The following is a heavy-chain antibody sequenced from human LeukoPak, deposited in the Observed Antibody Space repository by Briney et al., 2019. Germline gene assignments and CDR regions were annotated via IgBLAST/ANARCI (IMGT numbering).Heavy chain of an antibody. V-gene: IGHV3-30-3*01. J-gene: IGHJ4*02. Sequence: GGSLRLSCAASGFTFSSYAMHWVRQAPGKGLEWVAVISYDGSNKYYADSVKGRFTISRDNSKNTLYLQMNSLRAEDTAVYYCAKAWKMEFGESCFDYWGQGTLVTVSS. D-gene: IGHD3-10*01. CDR2: ISYDGSNK. CDR3: AKAWKMEFGESCFDY. CDR1: GFTFSSYA.